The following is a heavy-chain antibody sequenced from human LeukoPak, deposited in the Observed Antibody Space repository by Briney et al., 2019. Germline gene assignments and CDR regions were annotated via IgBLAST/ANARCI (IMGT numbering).Heavy chain of an antibody. V-gene: IGHV1-69*05. J-gene: IGHJ4*02. D-gene: IGHD1-7*01. CDR2: IIPIFGTA. CDR3: ARVAAVWNYDYYFDY. CDR1: GGTFSSYA. Sequence: SVKVSCKASGGTFSSYAISWVRQAPGQGLEWMGGIIPIFGTANYAQKFQGRVTITTDESTSTAYMELSSLRSEDTAVYYCARVAAVWNYDYYFDYWGQGTLVTVSS.